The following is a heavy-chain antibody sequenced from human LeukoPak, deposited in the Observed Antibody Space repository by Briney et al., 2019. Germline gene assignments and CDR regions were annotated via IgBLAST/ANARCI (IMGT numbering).Heavy chain of an antibody. V-gene: IGHV3-30*04. CDR1: GFTFSSYG. Sequence: GGSLRLSCAASGFTFSSYGMRWVRQAPDKGLEWGAFISYDGSTEYYADSVKGRSTISRDNSENTLFLQMNSLRAEGTTVYYCARDSARVRGVTPFYYFDYWGQGTLVTVSS. CDR2: ISYDGSTE. J-gene: IGHJ4*02. CDR3: ARDSARVRGVTPFYYFDY. D-gene: IGHD3-10*01.